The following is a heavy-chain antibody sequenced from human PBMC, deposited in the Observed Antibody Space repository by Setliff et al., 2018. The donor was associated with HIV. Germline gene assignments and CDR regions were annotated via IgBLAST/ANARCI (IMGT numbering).Heavy chain of an antibody. D-gene: IGHD3-22*01. V-gene: IGHV3-33*01. CDR1: GFTFSSYG. CDR3: ARDVDTSSHYGWFDP. J-gene: IGHJ5*02. CDR2: IWYDGSKK. Sequence: SLRLSCAASGFTFSSYGMHWVRQAPGKGLEWVADIWYDGSKKYYADSVRGRFTISRDISRSTLYLQMNSLRDEDTAVYYCARDVDTSSHYGWFDPWGQGTLVTVSS.